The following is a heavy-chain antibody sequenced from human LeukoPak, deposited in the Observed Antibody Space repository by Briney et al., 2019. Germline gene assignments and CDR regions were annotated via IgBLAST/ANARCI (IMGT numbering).Heavy chain of an antibody. CDR1: GFTFSSYS. J-gene: IGHJ6*02. CDR2: ISSSSSYI. V-gene: IGHV3-21*01. Sequence: GGSLRLSCAASGFTFSSYSMNWVCQAPGKGLEWVSSISSSSSYIYYADSVKGRFTISRDNAKNSLYLQMNSLRAEDTAVYYCARVPQNDYYYGMDVWGQGTTVTVSS. CDR3: ARVPQNDYYYGMDV.